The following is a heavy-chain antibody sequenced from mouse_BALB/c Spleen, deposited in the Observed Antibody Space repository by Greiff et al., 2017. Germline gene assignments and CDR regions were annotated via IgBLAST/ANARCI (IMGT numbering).Heavy chain of an antibody. V-gene: IGHV1-4*01. Sequence: QVQLQQSGAELARPGASVKMSCKASGYTFTSYTMHWVKQRPGPGLEWIGYINPSSGYTNYNQKFKDKATLTADKSSSTAYMQLSSLTSEDSAVYYGARGDRYGEHWYFDVWGAGTTVTVSS. CDR3: ARGDRYGEHWYFDV. CDR2: INPSSGYT. J-gene: IGHJ1*01. D-gene: IGHD2-14*01. CDR1: GYTFTSYT.